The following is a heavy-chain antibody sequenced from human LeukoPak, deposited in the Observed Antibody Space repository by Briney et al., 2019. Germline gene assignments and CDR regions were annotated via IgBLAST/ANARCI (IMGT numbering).Heavy chain of an antibody. V-gene: IGHV3-23*01. Sequence: GRSLRLSCAASGFTFSSYAMHWVRQAPGKGLEWVSAISGSGGSIYYADSVKGRFTLSRDNSKNTLYLQMNSLRAEDTAVYYCAKGSGYSSGWYGGHFDYWGQGTLVTVSS. CDR1: GFTFSSYA. CDR3: AKGSGYSSGWYGGHFDY. D-gene: IGHD6-19*01. CDR2: ISGSGGSI. J-gene: IGHJ4*02.